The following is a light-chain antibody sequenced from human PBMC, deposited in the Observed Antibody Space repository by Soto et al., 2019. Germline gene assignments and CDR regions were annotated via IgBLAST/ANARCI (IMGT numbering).Light chain of an antibody. J-gene: IGKJ4*01. V-gene: IGKV3-20*01. CDR1: QGVDSTF. Sequence: VVLTQSPGTLSLSPGDTATLSCRAVQGVDSTFLAWYQQKPGQAPRLLIYGASTRAAGIPDRFSGSGSGTDFTLTISRLEPEDFAIYYCQQYGNSPLLTFGGGTKVEIE. CDR2: GAS. CDR3: QQYGNSPLLT.